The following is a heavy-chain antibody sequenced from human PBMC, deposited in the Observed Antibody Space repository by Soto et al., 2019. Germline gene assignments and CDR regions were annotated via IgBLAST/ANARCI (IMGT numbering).Heavy chain of an antibody. CDR1: GYTFTSYA. V-gene: IGHV1-3*01. D-gene: IGHD3-22*01. Sequence: ASVKVSCKASGYTFTSYAMHWVRQAPGQRLEWMGWINAGYGNTKYSQKFQGRVTITRDTSASTAYMELSSLRSEDTAVYYCARERAHYDSSANGLPAPDYWGQGTLVTVSS. J-gene: IGHJ4*02. CDR3: ARERAHYDSSANGLPAPDY. CDR2: INAGYGNT.